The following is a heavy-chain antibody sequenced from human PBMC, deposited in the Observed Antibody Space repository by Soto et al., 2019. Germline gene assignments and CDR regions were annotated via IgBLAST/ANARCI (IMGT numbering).Heavy chain of an antibody. J-gene: IGHJ5*02. V-gene: IGHV1-18*01. CDR3: ARVVVIVVVPAAINWFDP. CDR1: GYTFTSYG. Sequence: QVQLVQSGAEVKKPGASVKVSCKASGYTFTSYGISWVRQAPGQGLEWMGWISAYNGNTNSAQKLQGRVTMTTDTSTSTAYMELSSRRSDDTAVYYCARVVVIVVVPAAINWFDPWGQGTLVTVSS. CDR2: ISAYNGNT. D-gene: IGHD2-2*01.